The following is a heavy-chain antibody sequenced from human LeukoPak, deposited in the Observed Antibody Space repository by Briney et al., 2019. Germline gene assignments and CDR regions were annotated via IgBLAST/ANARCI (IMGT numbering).Heavy chain of an antibody. V-gene: IGHV3-15*01. CDR1: AFTFSTYE. Sequence: GGSLRPSCAASAFTFSTYEMNWVRQAPGKGLEWVGRIKSKAHGGTTDYAAPVKGRFTISRDDSKNTLYLQMNSLKTEDTAVYYCWDTNWNGDWDYWGQGTLVTVSS. J-gene: IGHJ4*02. D-gene: IGHD1-1*01. CDR3: WDTNWNGDWDY. CDR2: IKSKAHGGTT.